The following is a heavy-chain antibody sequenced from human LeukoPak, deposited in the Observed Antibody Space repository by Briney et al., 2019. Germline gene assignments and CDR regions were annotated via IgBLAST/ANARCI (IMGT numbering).Heavy chain of an antibody. J-gene: IGHJ4*02. CDR3: TTRNFSSGWILFDY. CDR2: IKSKTDGGTT. D-gene: IGHD6-19*01. CDR1: GFTFSNAW. Sequence: LGGSLRLSCAASGFTFSNAWMSWVRQAPGKGLEWVGRIKSKTDGGTTDYAAPVKGRFTISRDDSKNTLYLQMNSLKTEDTAVYYCTTRNFSSGWILFDYWGQGTLVTVSS. V-gene: IGHV3-15*01.